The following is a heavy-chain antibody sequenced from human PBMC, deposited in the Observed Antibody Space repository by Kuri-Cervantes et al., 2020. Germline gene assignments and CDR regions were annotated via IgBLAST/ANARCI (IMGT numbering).Heavy chain of an antibody. CDR2: IYYSGST. CDR3: ARDGSEYSGYESEGIDY. V-gene: IGHV4-59*13. CDR1: GGSISSYY. D-gene: IGHD5-12*01. Sequence: SETLSLTCTVSGGSISSYYWSWIRQPPGKGLEWIGYIYYSGSTNYNPSLKSRVTMSVDSSKNQFSLKLTSVTAADTAVYYCARDGSEYSGYESEGIDYWGQGTLVTVSS. J-gene: IGHJ4*02.